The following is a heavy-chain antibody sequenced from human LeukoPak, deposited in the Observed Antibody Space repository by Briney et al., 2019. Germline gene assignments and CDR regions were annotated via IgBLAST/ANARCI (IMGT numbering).Heavy chain of an antibody. V-gene: IGHV3-11*04. CDR1: GLTVTDYY. Sequence: GGSLRLSCAASGLTVTDYYMHWLRQAPGKGLEGVSFIGGSASNIYYADSVKGRFTISRDNAKNSLYLPMNSLRAEDTAVYYCAKEWSAFDIWGQGTMVTVSS. J-gene: IGHJ3*02. CDR3: AKEWSAFDI. D-gene: IGHD2-15*01. CDR2: IGGSASNI.